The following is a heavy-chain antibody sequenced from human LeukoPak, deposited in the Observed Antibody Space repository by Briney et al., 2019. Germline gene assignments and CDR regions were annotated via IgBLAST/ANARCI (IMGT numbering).Heavy chain of an antibody. D-gene: IGHD6-13*01. V-gene: IGHV1-18*01. CDR2: ISAYNGNT. CDR1: GYTFTSYG. Sequence: EASVKVSCKASGYTFTSYGISWVRQAPGQGLEWMGWISAYNGNTNYAQKLQGRVTMTTDTSTSTAYMELRSLRSDDTAVYFCARSSIAAAVYYFDYWGQGTLVTVSS. J-gene: IGHJ4*02. CDR3: ARSSIAAAVYYFDY.